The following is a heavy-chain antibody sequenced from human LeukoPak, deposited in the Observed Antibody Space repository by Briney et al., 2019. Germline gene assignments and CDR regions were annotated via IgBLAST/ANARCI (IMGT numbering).Heavy chain of an antibody. Sequence: ASVKVSCMASGYTFTGYYMHWVRQAPGQGLEWMGWINPKSGGTNYAQKFQGRVTMTRDTFISTAYMELSRLRSDDTAVYYCARDPFGGWYLYGMDVWGQGTTVTVSS. CDR2: INPKSGGT. V-gene: IGHV1-2*02. J-gene: IGHJ6*02. D-gene: IGHD6-19*01. CDR3: ARDPFGGWYLYGMDV. CDR1: GYTFTGYY.